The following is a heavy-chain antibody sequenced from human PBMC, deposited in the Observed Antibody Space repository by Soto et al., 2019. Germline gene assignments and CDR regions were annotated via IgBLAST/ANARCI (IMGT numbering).Heavy chain of an antibody. CDR3: AREGRIAAAAYYYYYGMDV. V-gene: IGHV1-18*01. Sequence: QVQLVQSGAEVKKPGASVKVSCKASGYTFTSYGISWVRQAPGQGLEWMGWISAYNGNTNYAQKLQGRVTMTTDTSTSTAYMELRSLRSDDTAVCYCAREGRIAAAAYYYYYGMDVWGQGTTVTVSS. CDR2: ISAYNGNT. D-gene: IGHD6-13*01. J-gene: IGHJ6*02. CDR1: GYTFTSYG.